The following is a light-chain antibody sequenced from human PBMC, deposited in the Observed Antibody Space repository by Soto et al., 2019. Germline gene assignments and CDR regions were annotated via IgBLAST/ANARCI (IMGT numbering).Light chain of an antibody. CDR3: QVWDKTSGHPGV. J-gene: IGLJ1*01. CDR1: NVGARS. Sequence: SYVLTQPPSVSLAPGQTATITCGGDNVGARSVQWYQQRPGQAPILVVYDDTNRHSWIPARCSGSNSGNTAPLPISRVEAGDDDDYYCQVWDKTSGHPGVFGTGTKVTVL. CDR2: DDT. V-gene: IGLV3-21*02.